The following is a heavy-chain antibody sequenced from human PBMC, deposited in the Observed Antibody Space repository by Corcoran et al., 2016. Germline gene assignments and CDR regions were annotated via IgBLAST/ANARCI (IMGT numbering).Heavy chain of an antibody. V-gene: IGHV3-73*02. CDR2: IISKAKSYAT. CDR1: GFTFSGSA. D-gene: IGHD3-10*01. Sequence: EVQLVESGGGLVQPGGSLKLSCAASGFTFSGSAMHWVRQASGKGLEWVGRIISKAKSYATAYAASVTGRFTISRDDSKNTAYLQMNSLKTEETAVYCCTENSGVDDFDIWGQGTMVTVSS. J-gene: IGHJ3*02. CDR3: TENSGVDDFDI.